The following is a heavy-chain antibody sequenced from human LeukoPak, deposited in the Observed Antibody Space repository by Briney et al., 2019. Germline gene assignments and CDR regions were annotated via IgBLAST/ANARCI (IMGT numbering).Heavy chain of an antibody. D-gene: IGHD6-13*01. J-gene: IGHJ6*03. CDR3: AKGPGYSSSWYPNYYYYYMDV. Sequence: KPGGSLRLSCEASGFNFSDFGMSWVRQAPGKGLEWVSYISSSGYYIYYADSVKGRFTISRDNAKSSLYLQMNSLRAEDTAVYYCAKGPGYSSSWYPNYYYYYMDVWGKGTTVTISS. CDR2: ISSSGYYI. CDR1: GFNFSDFG. V-gene: IGHV3-21*01.